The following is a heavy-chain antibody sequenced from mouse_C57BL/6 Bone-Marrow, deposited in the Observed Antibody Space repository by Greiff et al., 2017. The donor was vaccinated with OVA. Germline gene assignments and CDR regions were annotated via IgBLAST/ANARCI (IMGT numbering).Heavy chain of an antibody. V-gene: IGHV1-74*01. CDR3: AIVAYYGSSYWFAY. CDR2: IHPSDSDT. CDR1: GYTFTSYW. J-gene: IGHJ3*01. Sequence: QVQLQQPGAELVKPGASVKVSCKASGYTFTSYWMHWVKQRPGQGLEWIGRIHPSDSDTNYNQKFKGKATLTVDKFSSTAYMQLSSLTSEDSAVYYCAIVAYYGSSYWFAYWGQGTLVTVSA. D-gene: IGHD1-1*01.